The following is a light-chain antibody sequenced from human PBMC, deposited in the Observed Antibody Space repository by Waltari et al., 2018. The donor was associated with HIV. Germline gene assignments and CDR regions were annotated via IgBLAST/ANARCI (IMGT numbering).Light chain of an antibody. J-gene: IGLJ3*02. Sequence: QLVLTQSPSASASLGASVKLTCTLSSRHSTYAIAWHQQQPGKGPRYLMKVTSDGSHSKGDGIPDRFAGSSSGSERSLISSSRQSEDEADYYCQTWGTGIRVFGGGTKLTVL. CDR1: SRHSTYA. CDR3: QTWGTGIRV. CDR2: VTSDGSH. V-gene: IGLV4-69*01.